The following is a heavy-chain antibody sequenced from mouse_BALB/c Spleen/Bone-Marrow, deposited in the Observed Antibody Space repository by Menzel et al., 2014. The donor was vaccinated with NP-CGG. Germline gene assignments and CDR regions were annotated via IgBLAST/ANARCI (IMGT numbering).Heavy chain of an antibody. J-gene: IGHJ4*01. CDR3: ARQITTVDYAMDY. CDR2: INPSTGYT. D-gene: IGHD1-1*01. V-gene: IGHV1-7*01. Sequence: VQIQESGAELAKPGASVKMSCKASGYTFTSYWMYWVKQRPGQGLEWIGYINPSTGYTEYNQKFKDKATLTADKSSSTAYMQLSSLTSEDSAVYYCARQITTVDYAMDYWGQGTSVTGSS. CDR1: GYTFTSYW.